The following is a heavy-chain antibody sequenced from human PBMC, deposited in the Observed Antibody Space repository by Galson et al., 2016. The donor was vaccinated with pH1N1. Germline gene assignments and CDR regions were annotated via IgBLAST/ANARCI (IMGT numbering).Heavy chain of an antibody. CDR1: GFNFGHHG. J-gene: IGHJ4*02. V-gene: IGHV3-33*01. D-gene: IGHD1-1*01. CDR2: IWFDGTER. CDR3: ARGAIRISGMEIEHRGYFDA. Sequence: SLRLSCAASGFNFGHHGMHWVRQAPGEGLEWVAVIWFDGTERYYADAVAGRFTISRDNSDKTVHLQMNSLRVGDTAIYFCARGAIRISGMEIEHRGYFDAWGRGTLVTVSS.